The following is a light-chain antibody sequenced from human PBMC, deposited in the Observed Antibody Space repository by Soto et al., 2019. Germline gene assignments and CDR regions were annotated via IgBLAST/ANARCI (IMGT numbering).Light chain of an antibody. V-gene: IGKV3-20*01. J-gene: IGKJ2*01. CDR2: GAS. CDR3: QQYGSSPPYT. CDR1: QSVSSSY. Sequence: EIVLTQSPGTLSLSPGERATLSCRASQSVSSSYLAWYQQKPGQAPRLLIYGASSRATGIPDRFSGSGSGTDFPLTISRLEPEDFAVYYCQQYGSSPPYTFGQRTKLEIK.